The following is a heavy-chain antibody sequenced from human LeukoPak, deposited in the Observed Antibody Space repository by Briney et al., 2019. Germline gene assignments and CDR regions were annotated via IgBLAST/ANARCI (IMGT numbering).Heavy chain of an antibody. V-gene: IGHV4-61*02. D-gene: IGHD2-15*01. CDR1: AGSITTCTYY. CDR3: ATGGAPDCSVGTCYSLDS. Sequence: PSETLSLTCTVSAGSITTCTYYLTWIRQSAGKGLEWIGIIYPSGVTNYNPSLKSRLTISIDASKNQFSLKLSSVTAADTAVYYCATGGAPDCSVGTCYSLDSWGQGTLVTVSS. CDR2: IYPSGVT. J-gene: IGHJ4*02.